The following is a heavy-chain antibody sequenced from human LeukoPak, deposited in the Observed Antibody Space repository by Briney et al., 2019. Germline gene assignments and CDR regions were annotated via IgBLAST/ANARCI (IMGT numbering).Heavy chain of an antibody. CDR1: GFTSSSYW. Sequence: GGSLRLSCAASGFTSSSYWMHWVRHAPGKGLVWVSRINSDESTYADSVKGRFTISRDNAKNTLYLQMNSLRAEDTAVYYCARDRLDRNYYYGLDVWGQGTTVTVSS. CDR2: INSDEST. CDR3: ARDRLDRNYYYGLDV. J-gene: IGHJ6*02. D-gene: IGHD2-2*03. V-gene: IGHV3-74*01.